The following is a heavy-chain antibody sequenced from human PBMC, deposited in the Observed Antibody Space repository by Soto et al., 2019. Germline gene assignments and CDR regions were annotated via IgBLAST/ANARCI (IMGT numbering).Heavy chain of an antibody. D-gene: IGHD3-10*01. CDR1: GFTFSSYW. J-gene: IGHJ6*02. CDR2: IKQDGSEK. CDR3: ARADTVWPYYYGSGFMDV. V-gene: IGHV3-7*01. Sequence: GGSLRLSCAASGFTFSSYWMSWVRQAPGKGLEWVANIKQDGSEKYYVDSVKGRFTISKDNAKNSLYLQMNSLRAEDTAVYYCARADTVWPYYYGSGFMDVWGQGTTVTVSS.